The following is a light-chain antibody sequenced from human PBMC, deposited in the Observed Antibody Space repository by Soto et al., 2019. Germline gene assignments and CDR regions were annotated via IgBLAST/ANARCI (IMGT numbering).Light chain of an antibody. CDR1: HGVSTY. J-gene: IGKJ4*01. V-gene: IGKV3-11*01. CDR3: QQRRDLPLT. CDR2: AAS. Sequence: EILLTKYPVTLPLSPGEIATLPCRASHGVSTYLDWYQQKHGQXHRXXIYAASNRATGIPARFSGSGSGTDLTITISSLEPEDFGVYYCQQRRDLPLTFGGGTKVDIK.